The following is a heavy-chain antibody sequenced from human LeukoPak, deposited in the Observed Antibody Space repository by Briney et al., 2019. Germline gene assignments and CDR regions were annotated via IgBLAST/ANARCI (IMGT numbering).Heavy chain of an antibody. CDR3: AREFGGSASGAGY. Sequence: GGSLRLSCAASGFTFSFYSMNWVRQAPGKGLEWVSFMSVSSGLIYYADSVKGRFTVSRDNSKNSLYRQMNSLRAEDTAVYYCAREFGGSASGAGYWGQGTLVTVSS. J-gene: IGHJ4*02. CDR1: GFTFSFYS. CDR2: MSVSSGLI. V-gene: IGHV3-21*01. D-gene: IGHD3-10*01.